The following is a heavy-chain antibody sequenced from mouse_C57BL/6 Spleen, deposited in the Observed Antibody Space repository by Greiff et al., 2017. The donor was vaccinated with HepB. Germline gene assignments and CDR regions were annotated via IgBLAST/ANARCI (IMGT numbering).Heavy chain of an antibody. J-gene: IGHJ3*01. CDR1: GYTFTSYW. Sequence: QVQLQQSGAELAKPGASVKLSCKASGYTFTSYWMQWVKQRPGQGLEWIGYINPSSGYTKYNQKFKDKATLTADKSSSTAYMQLSSLTYEDSAVYFCAKDSSGPFAYWGQGTLVTVSA. CDR2: INPSSGYT. V-gene: IGHV1-7*01. CDR3: AKDSSGPFAY. D-gene: IGHD3-2*02.